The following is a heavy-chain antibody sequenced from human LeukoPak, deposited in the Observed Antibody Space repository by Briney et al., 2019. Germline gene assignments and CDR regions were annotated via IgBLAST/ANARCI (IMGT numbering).Heavy chain of an antibody. J-gene: IGHJ2*01. CDR3: ARGVRGATFYWYFDL. D-gene: IGHD1-26*01. CDR2: IYYSGTI. V-gene: IGHV4-59*01. CDR1: GGSISSYY. Sequence: SEILSLTCTVSGGSISSYYWSWIRQPPGKGLEWIGYIYYSGTINYNPSLKSRVTISVDTSKNQFPLKLSSVTAADTAVYYCARGVRGATFYWYFDLWGRGTQVTVSS.